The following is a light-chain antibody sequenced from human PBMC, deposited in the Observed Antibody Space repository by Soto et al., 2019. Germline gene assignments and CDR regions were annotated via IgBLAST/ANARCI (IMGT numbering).Light chain of an antibody. V-gene: IGLV3-21*02. CDR2: DDS. Sequence: SYELTQSPSVSVAPGQTVTITCGGSSIGSKSVHWYQQKPGQAPVLVVYDDSDRRSGIPERFSGSNSGNTATLTITRVEAGDEADYYCSSYAGSNDWVFGGGTKLTVL. CDR1: SIGSKS. J-gene: IGLJ3*02. CDR3: SSYAGSNDWV.